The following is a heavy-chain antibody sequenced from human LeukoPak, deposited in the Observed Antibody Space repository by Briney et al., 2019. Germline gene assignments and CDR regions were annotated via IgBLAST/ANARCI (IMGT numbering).Heavy chain of an antibody. CDR3: ARAAQPYRYCSGGSCYNWFDP. J-gene: IGHJ5*02. CDR1: GFTFSSYW. D-gene: IGHD2-15*01. Sequence: GGSLRLSCAASGFTFSSYWMHWVRQAPGKGLVWVSRINGDGSITTYADSVKGRFTISRDNAKNTLYLQMNSLRAEDTAVYYCARAAQPYRYCSGGSCYNWFDPWGQGTLVTVSS. V-gene: IGHV3-74*01. CDR2: INGDGSIT.